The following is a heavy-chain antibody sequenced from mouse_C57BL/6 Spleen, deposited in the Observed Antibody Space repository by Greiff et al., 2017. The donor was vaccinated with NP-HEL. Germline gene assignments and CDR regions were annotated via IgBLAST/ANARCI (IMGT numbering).Heavy chain of an antibody. Sequence: QVQLQQSGAELVKPGASVKISCKASGYAFSSYWMNWVKQRPGKGLEWIGQIYPGDGDTNYNGKFKGKATLTADKSSSTAYMQLSSLTAEDSAVYFCARREGRLFFDYWGQGTTLTVSS. CDR3: ARREGRLFFDY. V-gene: IGHV1-80*01. CDR2: IYPGDGDT. CDR1: GYAFSSYW. D-gene: IGHD3-3*01. J-gene: IGHJ2*01.